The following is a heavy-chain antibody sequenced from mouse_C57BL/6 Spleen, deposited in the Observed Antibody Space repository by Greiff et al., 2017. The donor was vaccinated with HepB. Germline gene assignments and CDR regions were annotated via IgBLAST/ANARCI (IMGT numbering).Heavy chain of an antibody. J-gene: IGHJ4*01. CDR2: ISYDGSN. CDR1: GYSITSGYY. D-gene: IGHD2-1*01. V-gene: IGHV3-6*01. CDR3: ARSPIYYGNGAMDY. Sequence: EVKLVESGPGLVKPSQSLSLTCSVTGYSITSGYYWNWIRQFPGNKLEWMGYISYDGSNNYNPSLKNRISITRDTSKNQFFLKLNSVTTEDTATYYCARSPIYYGNGAMDYWGQGTSVTVSS.